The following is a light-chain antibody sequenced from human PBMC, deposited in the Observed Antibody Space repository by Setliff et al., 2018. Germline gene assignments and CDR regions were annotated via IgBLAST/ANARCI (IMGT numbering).Light chain of an antibody. CDR1: SSDVGGYSH. J-gene: IGLJ3*02. Sequence: QSVLTQPASVSGSPGQSITISCTGTSSDVGGYSHVSWYQQYSGKAPKLVIYDVNNRPSGVSNRFSGSKSGNTASLTISGLQAEDEAEYYCNSFTSGNTWVVGEGTK. CDR3: NSFTSGNTWV. CDR2: DVN. V-gene: IGLV2-14*01.